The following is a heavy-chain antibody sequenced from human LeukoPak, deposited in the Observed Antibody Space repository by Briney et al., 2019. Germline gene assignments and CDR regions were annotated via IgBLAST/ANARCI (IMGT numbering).Heavy chain of an antibody. Sequence: ASETLSLTCTVSGGSISSSSYYWGWIRQPPGKGLEWIGSIYYSGSTYYNPSLKSRVTISVDTSKNQFSLKLSSVTAADTAVYYCARQSGIQPDFDYWGQGTLVTVSS. CDR2: IYYSGST. D-gene: IGHD5-18*01. V-gene: IGHV4-39*01. CDR1: GGSISSSSYY. CDR3: ARQSGIQPDFDY. J-gene: IGHJ4*02.